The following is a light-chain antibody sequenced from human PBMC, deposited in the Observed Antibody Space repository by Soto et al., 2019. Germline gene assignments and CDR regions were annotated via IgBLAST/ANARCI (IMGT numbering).Light chain of an antibody. CDR3: SSYTSSNTLV. CDR2: EVT. V-gene: IGLV2-14*01. Sequence: QSVLTQPASVSGSPGQSITISCSGTSEDVGGYNTVSWYQHHPGKAPKLMIYEVTNRPSGLSNRFSGSKSGSTASLTISGLQAEDEADYYCSSYTSSNTLVFGTGTKVTVL. CDR1: SEDVGGYNT. J-gene: IGLJ1*01.